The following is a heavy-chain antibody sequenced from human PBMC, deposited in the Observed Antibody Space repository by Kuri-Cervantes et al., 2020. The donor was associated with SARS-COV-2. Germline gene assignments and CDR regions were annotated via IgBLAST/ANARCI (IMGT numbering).Heavy chain of an antibody. CDR3: TRARKTPIAARPPGYMDV. CDR1: GFTFSSYS. V-gene: IGHV3-21*01. Sequence: GGSLRLSCAASGFTFSSYSMNWVRQAPGKGLEWVSSISSSSSYIYYADSVKGRFTISRDNAKNSLYLQMNSLRAEDTAVYYCTRARKTPIAARPPGYMDVWGKGTTVTVSS. CDR2: ISSSSSYI. D-gene: IGHD6-6*01. J-gene: IGHJ6*03.